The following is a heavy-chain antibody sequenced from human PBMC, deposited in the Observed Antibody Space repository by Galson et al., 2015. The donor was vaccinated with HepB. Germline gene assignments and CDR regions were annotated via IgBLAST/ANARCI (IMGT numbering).Heavy chain of an antibody. D-gene: IGHD1-26*01. CDR2: TCYRSKWYI. V-gene: IGHV6-1*01. J-gene: IGHJ4*02. CDR1: GDSVSSNIVA. Sequence: CAISGDSVSSNIVAWNWIRQSPSRGLEWLGRTCYRSKWYIDYALSVKSRVIINPDTSRNQVSLQMNSVTPEDTAVYYCVRDVGSLFDYWGQGTLVTVSS. CDR3: VRDVGSLFDY.